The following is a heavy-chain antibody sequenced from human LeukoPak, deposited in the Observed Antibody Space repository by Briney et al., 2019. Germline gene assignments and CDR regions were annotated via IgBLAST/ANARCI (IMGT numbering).Heavy chain of an antibody. D-gene: IGHD6-6*01. CDR3: AREEDRSSSSGLVFDY. V-gene: IGHV3-33*01. Sequence: PGRSLRLPCAASGFTFSSYGMHWVRQAPGKGLEWVAVIWYDGSNKYYADSVKGRFTISRDNSKNTLYLQMNSLRAEDTAVYYCAREEDRSSSSGLVFDYWGQGTLVTVSS. CDR2: IWYDGSNK. CDR1: GFTFSSYG. J-gene: IGHJ4*02.